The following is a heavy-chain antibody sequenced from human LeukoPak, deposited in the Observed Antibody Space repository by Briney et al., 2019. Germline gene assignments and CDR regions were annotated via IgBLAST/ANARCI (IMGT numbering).Heavy chain of an antibody. CDR1: GGTFSSYA. J-gene: IGHJ4*02. V-gene: IGHV1-69*01. CDR2: IIPIFGTA. Sequence: SVKVSCKASGGTFSSYAISWVRQAPGQGLEWMGGIIPIFGTANYAQKFQGRVPITADESTSTAYMELSSLRTEDTAVYYCARDTGGHCSSTSCYTPYFDYWGQGTLVTVSS. D-gene: IGHD2-2*02. CDR3: ARDTGGHCSSTSCYTPYFDY.